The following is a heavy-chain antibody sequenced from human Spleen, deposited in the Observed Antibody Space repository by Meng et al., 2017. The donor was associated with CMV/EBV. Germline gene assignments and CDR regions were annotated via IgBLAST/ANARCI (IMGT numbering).Heavy chain of an antibody. CDR1: GFTFSDYG. V-gene: IGHV3-21*01. CDR2: ISSAGTYI. J-gene: IGHJ4*02. CDR3: ARARGVPAGSYYLDF. D-gene: IGHD2-2*01. Sequence: SGFTFSDYGLSWVRQAPGKGLEWVSSISSAGTYIYYGNSLKGRFTISRDNAKNSLYLQMKSLRADDTAIYYCARARGVPAGSYYLDFWGQGTLVTVSS.